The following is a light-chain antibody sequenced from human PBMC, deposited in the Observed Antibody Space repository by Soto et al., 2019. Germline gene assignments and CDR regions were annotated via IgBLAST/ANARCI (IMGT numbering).Light chain of an antibody. J-gene: IGLJ3*02. V-gene: IGLV1-40*01. CDR1: TSNIGAIYD. CDR2: GNS. Sequence: QSVLTQPPSVSGAPGQRVTISCTGSTSNIGAIYDVHWYQQLPGTAPKLLIYGNSNRASGVPDRFSGSKSGTSASLAITGLRAEDEADYYCQSYDSSLSGWVFGGGTKLTVL. CDR3: QSYDSSLSGWV.